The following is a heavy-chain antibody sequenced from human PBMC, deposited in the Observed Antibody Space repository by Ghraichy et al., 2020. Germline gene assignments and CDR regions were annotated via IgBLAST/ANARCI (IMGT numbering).Heavy chain of an antibody. Sequence: GGSLRLSCAASGFTFSSYGMHWVRQAPGKGLEWVAVISYDGSNKYYADSVKGRFTISRDNSKNTLYLQMNSLRAEDTAVYYCARVAPYYYDSSGYEGDYWGQGTLVTVSS. CDR3: ARVAPYYYDSSGYEGDY. V-gene: IGHV3-30*03. CDR2: ISYDGSNK. CDR1: GFTFSSYG. J-gene: IGHJ4*02. D-gene: IGHD3-22*01.